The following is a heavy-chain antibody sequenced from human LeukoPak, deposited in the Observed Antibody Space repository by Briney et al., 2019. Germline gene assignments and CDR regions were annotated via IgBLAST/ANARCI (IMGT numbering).Heavy chain of an antibody. CDR3: ARDNDYGDYLVY. V-gene: IGHV3-48*03. Sequence: PGGSLRLSCAASGFTFSSYEMNWVRQVPGKGLEWVSYISSSGSTIYYADSVKGRFTISRDNAKNSLYPQMNSLRAEDTAVYYCARDNDYGDYLVYWGQGTLVTVSS. CDR2: ISSSGSTI. J-gene: IGHJ4*02. CDR1: GFTFSSYE. D-gene: IGHD4-17*01.